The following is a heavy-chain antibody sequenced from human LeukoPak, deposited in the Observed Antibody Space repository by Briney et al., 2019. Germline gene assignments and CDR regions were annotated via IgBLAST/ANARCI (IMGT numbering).Heavy chain of an antibody. V-gene: IGHV3-53*01. J-gene: IGHJ4*02. CDR3: VRGTPSGWYGVY. CDR2: IYTGGST. CDR1: GFTVSSIF. D-gene: IGHD6-19*01. Sequence: PGGSLRLSCAASGFTVSSIFMSWVRQAPGKGLEWVSVIYTGGSTYHADSVKGRFTISRDNSKNTLYLQMNSLRAEDTAVYYCVRGTPSGWYGVYWGQGTLVTVSS.